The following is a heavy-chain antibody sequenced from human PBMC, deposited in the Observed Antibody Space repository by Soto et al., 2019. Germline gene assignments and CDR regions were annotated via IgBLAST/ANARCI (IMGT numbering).Heavy chain of an antibody. CDR2: IYHSGST. J-gene: IGHJ5*02. CDR1: GGSISSGGYS. CDR3: ARGAQYQLLSPHYNWFDP. V-gene: IGHV4-30-2*01. D-gene: IGHD2-2*01. Sequence: PSETLSLTCAVSGGSISSGGYSWSWIRQPPGKGLEWIGYIYHSGSTYYNPSLKSRVTISVDRSKNQFSLKLSSVTAADTAVYYCARGAQYQLLSPHYNWFDPWGQGTLVTVSS.